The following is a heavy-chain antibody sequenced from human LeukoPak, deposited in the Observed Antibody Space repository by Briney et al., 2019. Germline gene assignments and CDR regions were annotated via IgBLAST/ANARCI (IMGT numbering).Heavy chain of an antibody. CDR2: IYYSGST. D-gene: IGHD4-23*01. J-gene: IGHJ6*02. CDR3: ARIPVETNYYYYYGMDV. CDR1: GGSISSYY. V-gene: IGHV4-59*01. Sequence: SETLSLTCTVSGGSISSYYWSWIRQPPGKGLEWIGYIYYSGSTNYNPSLKSRVTISVDTSKNQFSLKLSSVTAADTAVYYCARIPVETNYYYYYGMDVWGQGTTVAVSS.